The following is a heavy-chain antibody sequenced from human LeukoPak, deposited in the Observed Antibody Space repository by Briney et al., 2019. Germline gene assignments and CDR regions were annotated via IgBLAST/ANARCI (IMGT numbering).Heavy chain of an antibody. CDR2: INQGGSEK. D-gene: IGHD2-8*01. J-gene: IGHJ4*02. V-gene: IGHV3-7*01. Sequence: GGSLRLSCAASGFTFSSHWMSWVRQAPGNGLEWVANINQGGSEKYYEDSVKGRFTISRDNAKNSLYLQMNSLRAEDTAVYYCASDRVCTVLYWGQGTLVTVSS. CDR1: GFTFSSHW. CDR3: ASDRVCTVLY.